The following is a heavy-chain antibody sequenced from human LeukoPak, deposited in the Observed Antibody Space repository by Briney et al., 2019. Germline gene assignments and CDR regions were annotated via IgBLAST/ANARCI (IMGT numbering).Heavy chain of an antibody. CDR1: GGSFSGYY. V-gene: IGHV4-34*01. CDR3: ARVGCSSTSCYIGSWFDP. CDR2: INHSGST. Sequence: SETLSLTCAVCGGSFSGYYWSWIRQPPGKGLEWIGEINHSGSTNYNPSLKSRVTISVDPSKNQFSLNLTSVSAADTAVYYCARVGCSSTSCYIGSWFDPWGQGTLVTVSS. J-gene: IGHJ5*02. D-gene: IGHD2-2*02.